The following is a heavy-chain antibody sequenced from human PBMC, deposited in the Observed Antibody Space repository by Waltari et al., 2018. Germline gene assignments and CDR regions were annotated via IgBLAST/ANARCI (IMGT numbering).Heavy chain of an antibody. Sequence: QVQVVESGGGVVQPGKSRRLSWAASGFTFSNHAMHWVRQAPGKGREWLAVIWYDGNNKYFADSVKGRFTVSRDNSKDTLDLQMNSLRAEDTAVYYCARGVGGSSSLNFDYWGQGTLVSVSS. CDR2: IWYDGNNK. J-gene: IGHJ4*02. D-gene: IGHD6-6*01. CDR3: ARGVGGSSSLNFDY. CDR1: GFTFSNHA. V-gene: IGHV3-33*01.